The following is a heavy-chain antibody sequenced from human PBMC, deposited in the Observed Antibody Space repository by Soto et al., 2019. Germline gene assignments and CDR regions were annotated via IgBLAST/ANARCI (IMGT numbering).Heavy chain of an antibody. CDR1: GFTFSNYA. CDR2: ISYGGNNK. CDR3: ARAGCDGGTCYTLVGLRYGMDV. J-gene: IGHJ6*02. V-gene: IGHV3-30-3*01. Sequence: QVQLVESGGGVVQPGRSLRLSCAASGFTFSNYAMYWVRQAPGKGLEWVAVISYGGNNKYYAASVKGRFTISRDNSKNTLYLQMNGLRAEYTAVYYCARAGCDGGTCYTLVGLRYGMDVWGQGTTVTVSS. D-gene: IGHD2-15*01.